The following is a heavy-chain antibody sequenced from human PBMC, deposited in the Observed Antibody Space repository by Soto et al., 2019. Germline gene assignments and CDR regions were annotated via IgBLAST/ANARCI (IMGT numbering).Heavy chain of an antibody. CDR1: GGSIGSHY. V-gene: IGHV4-59*08. Sequence: QVQLQESGPGLVKPSATLSLTCTVSGGSIGSHYWSWIRQPPGEGLEWIGRASYSGSPNYNPSLKSRVTLSIDTSKNQFSLKLTSVTAADTAVYYCARQWGGDYWGQGTLVTVSS. D-gene: IGHD3-16*01. J-gene: IGHJ4*02. CDR2: ASYSGSP. CDR3: ARQWGGDY.